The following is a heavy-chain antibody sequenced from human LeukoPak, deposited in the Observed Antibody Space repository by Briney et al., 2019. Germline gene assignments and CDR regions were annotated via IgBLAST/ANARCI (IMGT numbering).Heavy chain of an antibody. CDR3: ARRPAIFMDGVYYYSMDV. V-gene: IGHV3-23*01. J-gene: IGHJ6*02. D-gene: IGHD2-2*01. Sequence: GGSLRLSCAASEFMFSKYAMSWVRQAPGKGLEWVSAVSASADSTYYADSVKGRFIISRDNSKNTLFLQMNSLRAEDTAVYYCARRPAIFMDGVYYYSMDVWGQGTTVAVSS. CDR1: EFMFSKYA. CDR2: VSASADST.